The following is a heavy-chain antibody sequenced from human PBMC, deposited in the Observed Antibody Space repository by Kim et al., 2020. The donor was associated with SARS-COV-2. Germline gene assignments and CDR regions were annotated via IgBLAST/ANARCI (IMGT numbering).Heavy chain of an antibody. CDR3: ARDLVVVPMGDVFDI. J-gene: IGHJ3*02. V-gene: IGHV3-7*03. Sequence: VDSVKGRFTIYRDNAKNSLYLQMSSLRAEDTAVYYCARDLVVVPMGDVFDIWGQGTMVTVSS. D-gene: IGHD2-2*01.